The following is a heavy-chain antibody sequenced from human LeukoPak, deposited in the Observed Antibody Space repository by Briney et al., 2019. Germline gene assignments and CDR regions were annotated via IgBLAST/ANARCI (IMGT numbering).Heavy chain of an antibody. CDR3: ARSGIVGATPPYYLDY. Sequence: GGSLRLSCAASGFTFSNYNINWVRQAPGKGLEWVSSISSSTTYIYYADSVKGRFTISGDNTKNSLYLQMNSLRAEDTAVYYCARSGIVGATPPYYLDYWGQGTLVTVSS. J-gene: IGHJ4*02. V-gene: IGHV3-21*01. CDR1: GFTFSNYN. D-gene: IGHD1-26*01. CDR2: ISSSTTYI.